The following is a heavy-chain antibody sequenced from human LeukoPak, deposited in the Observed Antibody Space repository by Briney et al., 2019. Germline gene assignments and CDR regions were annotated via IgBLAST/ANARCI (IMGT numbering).Heavy chain of an antibody. V-gene: IGHV1-69*05. D-gene: IGHD1-7*01. CDR2: IIPIFGTA. Sequence: SVKVSCKASGGTFSSYAISWVRQAPGQGLEWMGGIIPIFGTANYAQKFQGRVTMTRDTSISTAYMELSRLRSDDTAVYYCARGEWLELNYWGQGTLVTVSS. CDR1: GGTFSSYA. J-gene: IGHJ4*02. CDR3: ARGEWLELNY.